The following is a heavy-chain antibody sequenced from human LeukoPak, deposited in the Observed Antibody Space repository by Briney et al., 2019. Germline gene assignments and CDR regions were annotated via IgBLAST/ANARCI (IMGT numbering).Heavy chain of an antibody. D-gene: IGHD6-13*01. CDR2: IIPILATE. CDR1: GGTFSSYA. CDR3: ARDRRAAGGFFSPEY. Sequence: ASVKVSCKASGGTFSSYAFSGVRQAPGQGLEWMGRIIPILATEFYAQKVQDRLTITADPSTRTAYMELSSLRSDDTAVYYRARDRRAAGGFFSPEYWGQGTQVTVSS. J-gene: IGHJ4*02. V-gene: IGHV1-69*11.